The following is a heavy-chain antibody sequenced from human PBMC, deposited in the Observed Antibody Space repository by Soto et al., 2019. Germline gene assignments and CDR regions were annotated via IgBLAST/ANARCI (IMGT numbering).Heavy chain of an antibody. CDR3: ARDSFTGSSWYSVDY. CDR1: GGSISSYY. D-gene: IGHD6-13*01. Sequence: PSETLSLTCTVSGGSISSYYWSWIRQPPGKGLEWIGYIYYSGSTNYNPSLKSRVSISVDTSKNQFSLKLNSVTAADTAVYYCARDSFTGSSWYSVDYWGQGTLVTVSS. J-gene: IGHJ4*02. CDR2: IYYSGST. V-gene: IGHV4-59*01.